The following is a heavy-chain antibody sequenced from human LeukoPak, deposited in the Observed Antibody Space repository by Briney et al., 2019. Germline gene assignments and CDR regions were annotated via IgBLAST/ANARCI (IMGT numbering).Heavy chain of an antibody. J-gene: IGHJ3*02. V-gene: IGHV3-21*01. CDR1: GFTFSSYN. CDR3: ARPRIALNDAFDI. Sequence: GGSLRLSCAASGFTFSSYNMNWVRQAPGKGLEWVSSISSSSTYIYYADSVKGRFTISRDNAKNSLYLQMNSLRAEDTAVYYCARPRIALNDAFDIWGQGTMVTVSS. CDR2: ISSSSTYI. D-gene: IGHD6-13*01.